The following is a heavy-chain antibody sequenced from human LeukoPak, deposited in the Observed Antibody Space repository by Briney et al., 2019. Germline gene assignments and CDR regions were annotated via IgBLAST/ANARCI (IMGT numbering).Heavy chain of an antibody. Sequence: GESLKVSCKASGYTFTTYWIGWVRQVPGKGLEFMGVIYPGDSDTRYRPSFQGQVTISADKSISTAYLQWSSLKASDTAMYYCARALGGSGWRFEYWGQGTLVTVSS. CDR3: ARALGGSGWRFEY. CDR1: GYTFTTYW. D-gene: IGHD6-19*01. J-gene: IGHJ4*02. V-gene: IGHV5-51*01. CDR2: IYPGDSDT.